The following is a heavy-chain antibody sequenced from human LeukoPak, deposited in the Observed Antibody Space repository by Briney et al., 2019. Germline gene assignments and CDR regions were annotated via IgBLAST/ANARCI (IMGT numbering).Heavy chain of an antibody. CDR2: ISAYNGNT. D-gene: IGHD5-18*01. CDR1: GYTFTSYG. V-gene: IGHV1-18*01. CDR3: AREARRGYSYGSFDY. Sequence: ASVKVSCKASGYTFTSYGISWVRQAPGQGLEGMGWISAYNGNTNYAQKLQGRVTMTTDTSTSTAYMELRSLRSDDTAVYYCAREARRGYSYGSFDYWGQGTLVTVSS. J-gene: IGHJ4*02.